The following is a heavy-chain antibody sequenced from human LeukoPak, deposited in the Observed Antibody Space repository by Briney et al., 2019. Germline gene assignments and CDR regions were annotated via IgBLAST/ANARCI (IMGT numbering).Heavy chain of an antibody. CDR2: INPSGGST. D-gene: IGHD1-7*01. Sequence: ASVKVSCKASGYTFTSYYMHWVRQAPGQGLEWMGIINPSGGSTSYAQKFQGRVTMTRDMSTSTAYMELRSLRSDDTAVYYCARDNWNYVGLVDYWGQGTLVTVSS. J-gene: IGHJ4*02. V-gene: IGHV1-46*01. CDR1: GYTFTSYY. CDR3: ARDNWNYVGLVDY.